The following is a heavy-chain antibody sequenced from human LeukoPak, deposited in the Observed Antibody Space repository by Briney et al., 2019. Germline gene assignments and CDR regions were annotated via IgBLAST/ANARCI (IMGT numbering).Heavy chain of an antibody. CDR1: GLTFDDYA. D-gene: IGHD6-13*01. J-gene: IGHJ6*03. CDR2: IRWNSGRI. V-gene: IGHV3-9*03. CDR3: AKDIKPSIAAAATGPHAYYYYMDV. Sequence: GGSLRLSCAPSGLTFDDYAMHWVRQAPGGGLGWVSGIRWNSGRIVYADSVKGRFTISRDNAKNSLYLQMNSLRAEDMALYYCAKDIKPSIAAAATGPHAYYYYMDVWGKGTTVTVSS.